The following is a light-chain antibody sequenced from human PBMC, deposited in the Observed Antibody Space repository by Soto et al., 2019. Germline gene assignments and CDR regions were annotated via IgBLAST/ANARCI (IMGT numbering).Light chain of an antibody. J-gene: IGKJ1*01. Sequence: IQMTQSPSTLSGSVGARVTITCRASQTISSWLAWYQQKPGKAPKLLIYAASSLQSGVPTRFSGSGSGTDFTLTISSLQPEDFATYYCLQDYNYPWTFGQGTKVEIK. CDR3: LQDYNYPWT. CDR1: QTISSW. CDR2: AAS. V-gene: IGKV1-6*01.